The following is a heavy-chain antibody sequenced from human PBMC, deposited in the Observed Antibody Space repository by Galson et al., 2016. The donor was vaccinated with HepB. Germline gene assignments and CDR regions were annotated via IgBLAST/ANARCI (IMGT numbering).Heavy chain of an antibody. CDR3: ARGRGGMAGYDWYFDL. V-gene: IGHV4-59*12. Sequence: ETLSLTCTVSGGSISSDYWNWVRQPPGKGLEWIGYLYYIGSNNYNPSLKSRVSISVDTSKNQFSLRLSSVTAADTAVYYCARGRGGMAGYDWYFDLWGRGTLVTVSS. D-gene: IGHD3-16*01. CDR1: GGSISSDY. J-gene: IGHJ2*01. CDR2: LYYIGSN.